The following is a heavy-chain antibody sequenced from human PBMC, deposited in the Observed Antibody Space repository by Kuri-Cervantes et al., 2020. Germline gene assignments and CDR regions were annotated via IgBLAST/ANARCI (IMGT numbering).Heavy chain of an antibody. Sequence: ASVKVSCKASGYTFTGYYMHWVRQAPGQGLEWMGWINPNSGGTNYAQKFQGRVTMTRDTSISTAYMELSRLRSDDTAVYYCAKAILRITMVRGVIILETPYYGMDVWGQGTTVTVSS. J-gene: IGHJ6*02. CDR1: GYTFTGYY. CDR3: AKAILRITMVRGVIILETPYYGMDV. V-gene: IGHV1-2*02. D-gene: IGHD3-10*01. CDR2: INPNSGGT.